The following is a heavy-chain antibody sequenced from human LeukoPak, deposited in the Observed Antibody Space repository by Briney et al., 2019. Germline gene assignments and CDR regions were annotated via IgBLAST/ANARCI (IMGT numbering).Heavy chain of an antibody. V-gene: IGHV4-34*01. CDR3: ARDWGDCSGTSCYPQGAFDV. CDR2: IYQSGST. Sequence: SETLSLTCAVYGGSFSGYYWSWIRQPPGKGLEWIGTIYQSGSTYHNPSLKSRVSISVDTSKNQFSLRLSSVTAADTAVYYCARDWGDCSGTSCYPQGAFDVWGQGTMVTVSS. CDR1: GGSFSGYY. J-gene: IGHJ3*01. D-gene: IGHD2-2*01.